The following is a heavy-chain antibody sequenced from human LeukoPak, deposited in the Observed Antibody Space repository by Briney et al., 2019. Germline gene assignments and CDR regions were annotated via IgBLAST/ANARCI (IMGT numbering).Heavy chain of an antibody. Sequence: GGSLRLSCAASGFTFSTYWMSWVRQAPGKGLECVANIKQDGSEKYYVDSVKGRFTISRDNAKNSLYLQMNSLRAEDAAVYYCARVAVSGSWYNWFDPWGQGTLVTVSS. V-gene: IGHV3-7*05. CDR3: ARVAVSGSWYNWFDP. J-gene: IGHJ5*02. D-gene: IGHD6-13*01. CDR1: GFTFSTYW. CDR2: IKQDGSEK.